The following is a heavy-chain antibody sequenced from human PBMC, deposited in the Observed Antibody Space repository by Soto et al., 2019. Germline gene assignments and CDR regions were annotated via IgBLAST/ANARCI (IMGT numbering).Heavy chain of an antibody. CDR1: DGSISSRSNF. CDR3: ARGHCSSTGCYVLDWFDP. J-gene: IGHJ5*02. V-gene: IGHV4-39*01. Sequence: SETLSLTCTVSDGSISSRSNFWGWIRQPPGKDLEWIGSVYYTGGTYYNPSLKSRVAISIDMSKNPFSLQLSFVTAADTAVYYCARGHCSSTGCYVLDWFDPWGQGTLVTVS. D-gene: IGHD2-2*01. CDR2: VYYTGGT.